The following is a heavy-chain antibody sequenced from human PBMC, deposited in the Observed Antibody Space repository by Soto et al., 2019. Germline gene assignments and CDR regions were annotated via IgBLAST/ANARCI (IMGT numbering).Heavy chain of an antibody. CDR2: IKEDGSEK. CDR1: GFTFRNYW. D-gene: IGHD2-2*01. J-gene: IGHJ4*02. Sequence: ESGGGLVQPGGSLRLSCAASGFTFRNYWMSWVRQAPGKGLEWVANIKEDGSEKYYVDSVKGRFTISRDNAKNSLYLHMDSLRAEDTAVYYCARVPSIPKARVPDYWGQGTLVTVSS. CDR3: ARVPSIPKARVPDY. V-gene: IGHV3-7*01.